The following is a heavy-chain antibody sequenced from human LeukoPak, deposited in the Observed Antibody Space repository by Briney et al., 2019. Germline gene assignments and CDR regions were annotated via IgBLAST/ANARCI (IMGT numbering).Heavy chain of an antibody. D-gene: IGHD2-2*01. J-gene: IGHJ5*02. Sequence: SETLSLTRVVSGYSISSGYQWAWIRQSPGKGLEWIGSIYHSGSAHYNPSLKSRVTISVETSKNQFSLNPYSVTAADTAVYYCARDPRWLTPDCTSTSCYENYFDPWGQGTLVTVSS. CDR1: GYSISSGYQ. CDR2: IYHSGSA. CDR3: ARDPRWLTPDCTSTSCYENYFDP. V-gene: IGHV4-38-2*02.